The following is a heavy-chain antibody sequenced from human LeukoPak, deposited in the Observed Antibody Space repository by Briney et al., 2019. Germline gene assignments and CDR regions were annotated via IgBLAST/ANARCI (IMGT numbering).Heavy chain of an antibody. V-gene: IGHV4-34*01. Sequence: PSETLSLTCAVYCGSFSGYYWSWIRQPPGKGLEWIGEINHSGSTNYNPSLKSRVTISVDTSKNQFSLKLSSVTAADTAVYYCARGRYCRSTSCFYTLRYIYYFDYWGQGTLVTISS. D-gene: IGHD2-2*01. CDR1: CGSFSGYY. CDR3: ARGRYCRSTSCFYTLRYIYYFDY. CDR2: INHSGST. J-gene: IGHJ4*02.